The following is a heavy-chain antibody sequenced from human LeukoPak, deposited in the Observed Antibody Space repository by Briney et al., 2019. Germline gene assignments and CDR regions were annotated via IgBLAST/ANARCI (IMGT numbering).Heavy chain of an antibody. Sequence: GGSLRLSCAASGFTFSNAWMSWVRQAPGKGLEWVGRTKSKTDGGTTDYAAPVKGRFTISRDDSKNTLYLQMNSLKTEDTAVYCCTTDAPRDYYGSGSYYLWGQGTLVTVSS. D-gene: IGHD3-10*01. V-gene: IGHV3-15*01. CDR3: TTDAPRDYYGSGSYYL. CDR1: GFTFSNAW. J-gene: IGHJ4*02. CDR2: TKSKTDGGTT.